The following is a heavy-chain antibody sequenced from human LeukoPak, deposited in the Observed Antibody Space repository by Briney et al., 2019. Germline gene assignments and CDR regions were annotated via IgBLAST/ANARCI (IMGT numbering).Heavy chain of an antibody. CDR2: ITSNGGST. V-gene: IGHV3-64D*06. D-gene: IGHD2-2*01. Sequence: PGGSLRLSCSASGFTFSSYAMNWVRQAPGKGLEYVSAITSNGGSTYYADSVKGRFTISRDNSKNTLYLQMSSLRAEDTAVCYCVKGRCSGSSCYGGDYWGQGTLVTVSS. CDR1: GFTFSSYA. J-gene: IGHJ4*02. CDR3: VKGRCSGSSCYGGDY.